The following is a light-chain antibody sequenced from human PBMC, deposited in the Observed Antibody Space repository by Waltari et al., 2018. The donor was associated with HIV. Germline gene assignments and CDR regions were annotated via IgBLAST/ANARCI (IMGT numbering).Light chain of an antibody. J-gene: IGLJ3*02. CDR3: VLSLRNDIWL. V-gene: IGLV8-61*01. Sequence: QTVVTQEPSFSVSPGGTVTLTCGLSSGSVSTNYYPSWYQQTPGQAPLTLIYRKNTRSSGVPDRVAGSILGDKAALTITGAQADDEAIYYFVLSLRNDIWLFGGVTKLTVL. CDR2: RKN. CDR1: SGSVSTNYY.